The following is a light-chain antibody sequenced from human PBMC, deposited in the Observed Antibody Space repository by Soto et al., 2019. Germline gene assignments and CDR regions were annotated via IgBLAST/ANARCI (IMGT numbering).Light chain of an antibody. J-gene: IGKJ5*01. CDR1: QAISNY. V-gene: IGKV1-39*01. CDR3: KQWPAPPLP. Sequence: DVDVTQTKSFLSASVVDGVTITCGASQAISNYLNWYQQKPGKAPNLLIFGAKTLQSGVPSRFSGSGYGTDFTLTITTLQPEDVGRYYCKQWPAPPLPFGEGSRLEIK. CDR2: GAK.